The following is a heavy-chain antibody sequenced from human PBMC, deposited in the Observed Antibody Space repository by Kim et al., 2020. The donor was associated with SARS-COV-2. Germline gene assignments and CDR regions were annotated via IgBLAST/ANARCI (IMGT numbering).Heavy chain of an antibody. CDR3: AADPPGRVLPGL. Sequence: SVKVSCKASGFTFTSSAVQWVRQARGQRLEWIGWIVVGSGNTNYAQKFQERVTITRDMSTSTAYMELSSLRSEDTAVYYCAADPPGRVLPGLWGQGTLVTVSS. CDR1: GFTFTSSA. CDR2: IVVGSGNT. J-gene: IGHJ4*02. V-gene: IGHV1-58*01. D-gene: IGHD2-15*01.